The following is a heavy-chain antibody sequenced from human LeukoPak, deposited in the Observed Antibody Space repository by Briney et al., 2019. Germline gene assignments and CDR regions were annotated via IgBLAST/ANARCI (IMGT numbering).Heavy chain of an antibody. CDR3: ARAKPKNMVRGLIMRRESRYYFDY. D-gene: IGHD3-10*01. CDR1: GFTFSNYG. V-gene: IGHV3-23*01. J-gene: IGHJ4*02. CDR2: ISGNGGRT. Sequence: GGTLRLSCAASGFTFSNYGMSWVRQAPGKGLEWVSTISGNGGRTYYADSVKGRFTISRDNSKSTLYIQMNSLRAEDTAVYYCARAKPKNMVRGLIMRRESRYYFDYWGQGTLVTVSS.